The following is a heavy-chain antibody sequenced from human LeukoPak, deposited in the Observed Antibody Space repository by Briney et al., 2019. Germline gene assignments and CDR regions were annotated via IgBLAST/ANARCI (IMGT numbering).Heavy chain of an antibody. CDR3: VRDWGSGNNY. CDR2: IKQDGSQK. D-gene: IGHD3-16*01. V-gene: IGHV3-7*01. J-gene: IGHJ4*02. Sequence: GGSLRLSCAASGFTFNSYWMTWVRQAPGKGLEWVANIKQDGSQKYYVNSVKGRFTISRDNAKNSLYLQMNSLRAEDTAVYYCVRDWGSGNNYWGQGTLVTVSS. CDR1: GFTFNSYW.